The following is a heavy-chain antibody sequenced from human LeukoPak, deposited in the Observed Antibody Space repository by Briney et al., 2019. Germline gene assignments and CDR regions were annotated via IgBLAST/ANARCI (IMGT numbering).Heavy chain of an antibody. V-gene: IGHV1-2*02. D-gene: IGHD6-6*01. CDR3: ARDNIAARVRRVYYYYGMHV. CDR1: GYTFTGYY. J-gene: IGHJ6*02. Sequence: ASVKVSCKASGYTFTGYYMHWVRQAPGQGLEWMGWINPNIGGTNYAQKFQGRVTMTRDTSISTVYMELSRLRSDDTAVYYCARDNIAARVRRVYYYYGMHVWGQGTTVTVSS. CDR2: INPNIGGT.